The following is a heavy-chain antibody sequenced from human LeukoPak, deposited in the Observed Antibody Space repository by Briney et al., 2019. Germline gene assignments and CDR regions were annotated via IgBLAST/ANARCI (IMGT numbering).Heavy chain of an antibody. CDR2: IYTSGSA. CDR1: GGSISSGSYY. J-gene: IGHJ3*02. V-gene: IGHV4-61*02. Sequence: SQTLSLTCTVSGGSISSGSYYWSWIRQPAGKGLEWIGRIYTSGSANYNPSLKSRVTISVDTSKNQFSLKLSSVTAADTAVYYCASRVVVISLDAFDIWGQGTMVTVSS. D-gene: IGHD3-22*01. CDR3: ASRVVVISLDAFDI.